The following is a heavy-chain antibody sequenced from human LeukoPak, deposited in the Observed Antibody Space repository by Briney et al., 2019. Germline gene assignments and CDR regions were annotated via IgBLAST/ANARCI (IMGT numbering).Heavy chain of an antibody. CDR1: GYTLTDLS. V-gene: IGHV1-24*01. Sequence: ASVKVSCKVSGYTLTDLSMHWVRQAPGKGLEWMGGFDPEDGETIYAQKFQGRVTMTKDTSTDTAYMELRSLRSDDTAVYYCASYDYGDYGNVYWGQGTLVTVSS. CDR3: ASYDYGDYGNVY. CDR2: FDPEDGET. D-gene: IGHD4-17*01. J-gene: IGHJ4*02.